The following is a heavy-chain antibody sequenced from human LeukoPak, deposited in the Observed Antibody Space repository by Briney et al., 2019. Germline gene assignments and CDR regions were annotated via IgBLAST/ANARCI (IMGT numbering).Heavy chain of an antibody. CDR3: ARDVGMGIAAAGTTGGY. CDR1: GGTFSSYA. J-gene: IGHJ4*02. V-gene: IGHV1-69*04. D-gene: IGHD6-13*01. Sequence: GASVKVSCKASGGTFSSYAISWVRQAPGQGLEWMGRIIPILGIANYAQKFQGRVTITADKSTSTAYMELSSLRSEDTAVYYCARDVGMGIAAAGTTGGYWGQGTLVTVSS. CDR2: IIPILGIA.